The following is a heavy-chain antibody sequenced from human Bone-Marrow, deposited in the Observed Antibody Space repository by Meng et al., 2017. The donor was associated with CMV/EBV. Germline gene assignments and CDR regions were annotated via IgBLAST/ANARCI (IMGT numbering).Heavy chain of an antibody. D-gene: IGHD3-3*01. Sequence: GGSFRGSYWGWLRHPPGKRLEWIGEINHSGSTNYNPSLKSRVTISVDTSKNQFSLKLSSVTAADTAVYYCARGGWSGYHTRYNWFDPWGQGTLVTVSS. V-gene: IGHV4-34*01. CDR3: ARGGWSGYHTRYNWFDP. CDR2: INHSGST. J-gene: IGHJ5*02. CDR1: GGSFRGSY.